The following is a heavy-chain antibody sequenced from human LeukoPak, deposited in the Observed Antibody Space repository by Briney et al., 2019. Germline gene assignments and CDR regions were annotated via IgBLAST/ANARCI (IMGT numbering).Heavy chain of an antibody. CDR2: ISSSSSYI. D-gene: IGHD3-9*01. Sequence: PGGSLRLSCAASGFTFSSYSMNWVRQAPGKGLEWVSSISSSSSYIYYADSVKGRFTISRDNAKNSLYLQMNSLRAEDTAVYYCARRAYDILTGYQGYYFDYWGQGTLVTVSS. V-gene: IGHV3-21*01. CDR3: ARRAYDILTGYQGYYFDY. CDR1: GFTFSSYS. J-gene: IGHJ4*02.